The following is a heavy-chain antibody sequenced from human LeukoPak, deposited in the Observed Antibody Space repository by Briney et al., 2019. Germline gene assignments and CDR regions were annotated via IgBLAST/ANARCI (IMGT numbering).Heavy chain of an antibody. J-gene: IGHJ4*02. CDR1: GGTFSSYA. Sequence: GASVKVSCTASGGTFSSYAISWVRQAPRQGLEWMGGIIPIFGTANYAQKFQGRVTITADESTSTAYMELSSLRSEDTAVYYCARARRITIFGADDYWGQGTLVTVSS. V-gene: IGHV1-69*13. CDR3: ARARRITIFGADDY. CDR2: IIPIFGTA. D-gene: IGHD3-3*01.